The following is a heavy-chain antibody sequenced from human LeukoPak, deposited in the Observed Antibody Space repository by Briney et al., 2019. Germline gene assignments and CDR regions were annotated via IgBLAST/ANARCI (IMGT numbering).Heavy chain of an antibody. CDR2: FDPEDGET. J-gene: IGHJ4*02. CDR3: ATLGGSGDFDY. D-gene: IGHD3-10*01. V-gene: IGHV1-24*01. CDR1: GYTLTELS. Sequence: ASVTVSCKVSGYTLTELSMHWVRQAPGKGRGWMGGFDPEDGETIYAQKFQGRVTMTEDTSTDTAYMELSSLRSEDTAVYYCATLGGSGDFDYWGQGTLVTVSS.